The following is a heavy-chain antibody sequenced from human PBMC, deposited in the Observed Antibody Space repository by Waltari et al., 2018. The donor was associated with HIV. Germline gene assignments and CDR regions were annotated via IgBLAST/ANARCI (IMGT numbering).Heavy chain of an antibody. V-gene: IGHV4-61*02. CDR1: GGSISNGSYY. J-gene: IGHJ6*02. Sequence: QVQLQESGPGLVKPSQTLSLTCTVSGGSISNGSYYWNWIRQPAGKGLEWIGRIYSSGNTNYNPSLKRRVPLSVDTSKNQFSLKVSSVTAADTAVYYCARGRFEGYILYYYYGMDVWGQGTTVSVSS. CDR3: ARGRFEGYILYYYYGMDV. CDR2: IYSSGNT. D-gene: IGHD5-12*01.